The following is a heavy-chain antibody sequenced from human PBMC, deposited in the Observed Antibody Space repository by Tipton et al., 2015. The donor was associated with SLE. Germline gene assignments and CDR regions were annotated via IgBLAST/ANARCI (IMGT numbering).Heavy chain of an antibody. CDR2: INSDGSST. D-gene: IGHD3-9*01. CDR1: GFTFSSYR. Sequence: SLRLSCAASGFTFSSYRMHWVRQAPGKGLVWVSRINSDGSSTSYADSVKGRFTISRDNAKNSLYLQMNSLRAEDTALYYCARDRGDILTGYTDYWGQGTLVTVSS. V-gene: IGHV3-74*01. J-gene: IGHJ4*02. CDR3: ARDRGDILTGYTDY.